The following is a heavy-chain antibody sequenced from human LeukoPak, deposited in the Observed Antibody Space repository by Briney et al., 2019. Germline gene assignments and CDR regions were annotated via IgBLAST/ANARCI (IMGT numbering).Heavy chain of an antibody. CDR1: GGSISSYY. Sequence: SETLSLTCTVSGGSISSYYWSWIRQPPGKGLEWIGYIYYSGSTNYNPSLKSRVTISVDTSKNQFSLKLSSVTAADTAGYYCARHTRPGYCGYENGFDIRGQGTMVTVSS. D-gene: IGHD5-12*01. CDR3: ARHTRPGYCGYENGFDI. CDR2: IYYSGST. V-gene: IGHV4-59*01. J-gene: IGHJ3*02.